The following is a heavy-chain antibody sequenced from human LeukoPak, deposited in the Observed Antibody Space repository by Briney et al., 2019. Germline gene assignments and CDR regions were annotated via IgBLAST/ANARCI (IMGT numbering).Heavy chain of an antibody. V-gene: IGHV4-38-2*02. J-gene: IGHJ4*02. CDR2: IYHSGST. CDR3: ASWPRDGYNYDY. CDR1: GYSISSGYY. Sequence: SETLSLTCTVSGYSISSGYYWGWIRQPPGKGLEWIGNIYHSGSTYYNPSLKSRVTISVDTSKNQFSLKLSSVTAADTAVYYCASWPRDGYNYDYWGQGTLVTVSS. D-gene: IGHD5-24*01.